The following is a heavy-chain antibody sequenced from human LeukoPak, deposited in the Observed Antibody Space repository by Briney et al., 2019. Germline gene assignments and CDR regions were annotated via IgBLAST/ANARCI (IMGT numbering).Heavy chain of an antibody. Sequence: GGSLRLSCAASRFTFSSYSMNWVRQAPGKGLEWVSSISSSSSYIYYADSVKGRFTISRDNAKNSLYLQMNSLRAEDTAVYYCARDGGVDYYDSSGYPIKYAFDIWGQGTMVTVSS. CDR3: ARDGGVDYYDSSGYPIKYAFDI. V-gene: IGHV3-21*01. CDR1: RFTFSSYS. D-gene: IGHD3-22*01. J-gene: IGHJ3*02. CDR2: ISSSSSYI.